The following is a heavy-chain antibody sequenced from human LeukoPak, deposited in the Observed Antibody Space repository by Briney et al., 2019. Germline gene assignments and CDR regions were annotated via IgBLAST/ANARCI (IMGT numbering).Heavy chain of an antibody. CDR1: GFTFSSYA. CDR2: INWNSGSI. D-gene: IGHD6-13*01. V-gene: IGHV3-9*01. CDR3: AKDIAASGLPRIFDF. J-gene: IGHJ4*02. Sequence: GGSLRLSCAASGFTFSSYAMSWVRQAPGKGLEWVSGINWNSGSIDYADSVKGRFSISRDNAKNSLYLQMNSLSGEDTAIYYCAKDIAASGLPRIFDFWGQGTLVTVSS.